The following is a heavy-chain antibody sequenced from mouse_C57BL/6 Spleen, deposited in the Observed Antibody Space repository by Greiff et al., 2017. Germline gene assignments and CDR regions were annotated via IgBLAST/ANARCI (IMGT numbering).Heavy chain of an antibody. CDR1: GYTFTSYD. J-gene: IGHJ4*01. V-gene: IGHV1-85*01. D-gene: IGHD1-1*01. Sequence: VQLQQSGPELVKPGASVKLSCKASGYTFTSYDINWVKQRPGQGLEWIGWIYPRDGSTKYNEKFKGKATLTVDTSSSTAYMELHSLTSEDSAVYFCARGFHHYGSSYNAMDYWGQGTSVTVSS. CDR3: ARGFHHYGSSYNAMDY. CDR2: IYPRDGST.